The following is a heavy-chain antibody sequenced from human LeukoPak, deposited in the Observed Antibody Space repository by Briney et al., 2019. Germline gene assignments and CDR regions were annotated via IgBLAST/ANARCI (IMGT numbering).Heavy chain of an antibody. CDR3: ARRAGAYSHPYDY. V-gene: IGHV3-21*04. D-gene: IGHD4/OR15-4a*01. J-gene: IGHJ4*02. CDR1: GFTFRSYN. CDR2: ISSSSSYI. Sequence: GGSLRLSCAASGFTFRSYNLNWVRQAPGKGLEWVSSISSSSSYIYYADSVKGRFTISRDNAKNTLYLQMNSLRAEDTAVYYCARRAGAYSHPYDYWGQGTLVTVSS.